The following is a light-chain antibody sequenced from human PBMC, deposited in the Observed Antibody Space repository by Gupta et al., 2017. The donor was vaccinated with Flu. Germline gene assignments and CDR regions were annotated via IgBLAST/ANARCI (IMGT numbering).Light chain of an antibody. CDR2: GVT. CDR3: CSYAGTFTFV. Sequence: SVTISCTGTSSDVGNDDYVSWYQQHPGKAPKLMIYGVTKRPSGVPDRFSGSKSDNTASLAISGLQAEDEANYYCCSYAGTFTFVFGGGTKLTVL. CDR1: SSDVGNDDY. J-gene: IGLJ2*01. V-gene: IGLV2-11*03.